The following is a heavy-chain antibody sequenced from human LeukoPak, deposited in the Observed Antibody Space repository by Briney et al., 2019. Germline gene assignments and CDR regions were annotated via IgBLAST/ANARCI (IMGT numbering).Heavy chain of an antibody. J-gene: IGHJ4*02. D-gene: IGHD6-19*01. V-gene: IGHV4-39*01. CDR3: ARGRYSSGWHDFDY. Sequence: SETLSLTCTVSGGSISSNSYYWGWIRQPPGKGLEWIGSIYYSGSTYYNPSLKSRVTMSVDTSKNQFSLKLNSVTAAGTAVYYCARGRYSSGWHDFDYWGQGTLVTVSS. CDR2: IYYSGST. CDR1: GGSISSNSYY.